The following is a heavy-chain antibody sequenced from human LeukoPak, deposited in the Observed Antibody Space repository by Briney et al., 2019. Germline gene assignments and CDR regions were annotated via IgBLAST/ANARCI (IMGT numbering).Heavy chain of an antibody. CDR2: IYYSGST. CDR3: ARAHYGSGSHYLRFDP. CDR1: GGSISSYY. D-gene: IGHD3-10*01. Sequence: SETLSLTCTVSGGSISSYYWSWIRQPPGKGLEWIGYIYYSGSTNYNPSLKSRVTISVDTSKNQFSLKLSSVAAADTAVYYCARAHYGSGSHYLRFDPWGQGTLVTVSS. J-gene: IGHJ5*02. V-gene: IGHV4-59*01.